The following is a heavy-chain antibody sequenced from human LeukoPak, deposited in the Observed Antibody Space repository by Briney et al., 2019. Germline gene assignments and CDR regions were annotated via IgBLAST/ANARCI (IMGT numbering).Heavy chain of an antibody. CDR2: IKQDGSRI. CDR1: GFTFSSYA. CDR3: AREGAGGFDY. V-gene: IGHV3-7*01. Sequence: DPGGSLRLSCAASGFTFSSYAMSWVRQAPGKGLEWVANIKQDGSRIEYVDSVKGRFTISRDNAKNSLYLQMNSLRAEDTAVYYCAREGAGGFDYWGQGTLVTVSS. J-gene: IGHJ4*02. D-gene: IGHD1-26*01.